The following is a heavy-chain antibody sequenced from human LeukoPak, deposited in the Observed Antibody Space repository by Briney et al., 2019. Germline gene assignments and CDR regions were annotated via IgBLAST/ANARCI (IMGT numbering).Heavy chain of an antibody. Sequence: GGSLRLSCATSGFTFSDYYMSWIRQAPGKGLEWLSYISGSGSDINYADSVRGRFTISRDNAKNSLYLQMNSLRAEDTAVYYCARAVGYSGFSDYWGQGTLVTVSS. CDR1: GFTFSDYY. CDR2: ISGSGSDI. D-gene: IGHD5-12*01. J-gene: IGHJ4*02. V-gene: IGHV3-11*06. CDR3: ARAVGYSGFSDY.